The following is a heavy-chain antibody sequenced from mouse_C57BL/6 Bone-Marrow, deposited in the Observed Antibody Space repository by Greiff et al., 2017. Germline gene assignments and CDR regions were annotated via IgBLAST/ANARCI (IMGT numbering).Heavy chain of an antibody. CDR1: GYPFTSYW. J-gene: IGHJ3*01. CDR2: IDPNSVGT. D-gene: IGHD2-4*01. CDR3: ARDYYDYAWFAY. V-gene: IGHV1-72*01. Sequence: QVQLQQPGAELVKPGASVQLSCKASGYPFTSYWMHWVKQRPGRGLEWIVRIDPNSVGTKYTEKFKSKATLTVDKPSSTADMQLSSLTSEDSAVYYCARDYYDYAWFAYWGQGTLVTVSA.